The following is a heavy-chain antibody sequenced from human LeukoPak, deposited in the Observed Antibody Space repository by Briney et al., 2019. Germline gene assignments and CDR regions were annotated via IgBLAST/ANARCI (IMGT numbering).Heavy chain of an antibody. CDR3: ARARPYDFWSGYPY. CDR2: ITTYNGTT. Sequence: GASVKVSCKASGYTFTSYGITWVRQAPGQGLEWMGWITTYNGTTHYAQKLQGRVTMTTDTSTSTAYMELRSLRSDDTAVYYCARARPYDFWSGYPYWGQGTLVTVPS. J-gene: IGHJ4*02. D-gene: IGHD3-3*01. V-gene: IGHV1-18*01. CDR1: GYTFTSYG.